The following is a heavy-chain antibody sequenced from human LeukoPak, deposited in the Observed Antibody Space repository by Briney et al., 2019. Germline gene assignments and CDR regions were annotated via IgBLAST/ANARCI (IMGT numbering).Heavy chain of an antibody. V-gene: IGHV4-31*03. CDR3: ARDGYGGWFDP. Sequence: SQTLSLTCTVSGGSISSGGYHWSWIRQHPGKGLEWIGYIYYSGSTYYNPSLKSRVTISVDTSKNQFSLKLSSVTAADTAVYYCARDGYGGWFDPWGQGTLVTVSS. CDR1: GGSISSGGYH. D-gene: IGHD4-23*01. J-gene: IGHJ5*02. CDR2: IYYSGST.